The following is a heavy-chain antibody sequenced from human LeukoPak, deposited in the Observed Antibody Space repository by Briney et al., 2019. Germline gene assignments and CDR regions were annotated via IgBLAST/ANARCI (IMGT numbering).Heavy chain of an antibody. CDR2: ITRSSSTI. CDR1: GFTFSWYS. Sequence: PGGSLRLSCAVSGFTFSWYSMNWVRQAPGKGLEWLSYITRSSSTIYYADSVKGRFTISRDNAKNSLYLQMNSLRVDDTAVYYCATADRGAFDIWGQGTMVIASS. CDR3: ATADRGAFDI. V-gene: IGHV3-48*01. J-gene: IGHJ3*02.